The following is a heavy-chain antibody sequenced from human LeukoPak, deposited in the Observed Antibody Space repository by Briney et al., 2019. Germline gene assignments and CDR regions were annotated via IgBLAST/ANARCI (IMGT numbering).Heavy chain of an antibody. V-gene: IGHV4-59*08. CDR1: GGSISSYY. J-gene: IGHJ4*02. Sequence: SETLSLTCTVSGGSISSYYWSWIRQPPGKGLEWIGYIYYSGSTNYNPSLKSRVTISVDTSKNQFSLKLSSVTAADTAVYYCARQVTFGGVIVLFDYWGQGTLVTVPS. D-gene: IGHD3-16*02. CDR2: IYYSGST. CDR3: ARQVTFGGVIVLFDY.